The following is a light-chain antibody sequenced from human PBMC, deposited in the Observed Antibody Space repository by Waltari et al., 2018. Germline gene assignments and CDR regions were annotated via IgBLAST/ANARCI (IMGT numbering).Light chain of an antibody. CDR2: GAS. CDR3: QHYDTSPPTYT. CDR1: QSVSSSY. V-gene: IGKV3-20*01. Sequence: EIVLTQSPGTLSLSPGERATIPCRASQSVSSSYLAWYQQKPGQAPRLLIYGASSRATGIPDRFSGSGSGTDFTLTISRLEPEDFAVYYCQHYDTSPPTYTFGQGTKLEIK. J-gene: IGKJ2*01.